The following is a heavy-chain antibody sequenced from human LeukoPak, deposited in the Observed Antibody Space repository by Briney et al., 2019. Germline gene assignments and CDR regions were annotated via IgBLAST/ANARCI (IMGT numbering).Heavy chain of an antibody. V-gene: IGHV4-59*08. CDR2: IYYSGST. D-gene: IGHD5-12*01. CDR3: ARHKYGGYERFFDY. J-gene: IGHJ4*02. Sequence: SETLSLTCTVSGGSISGYFWVWIRQPPGKGLEWIGYIYYSGSTNYNPSLKSRVTISIDTSKNQFSLGLNSVTAADTGVYYCARHKYGGYERFFDYWGQGTLVSVSS. CDR1: GGSISGYF.